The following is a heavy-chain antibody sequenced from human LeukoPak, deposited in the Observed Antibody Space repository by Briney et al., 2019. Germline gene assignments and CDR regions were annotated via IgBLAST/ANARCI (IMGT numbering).Heavy chain of an antibody. D-gene: IGHD3-10*01. Sequence: PGGSLRLSCAASGFTFSSYWMSWVRQAPGKGLEWVANIKQDGSEKYYVDSVKGRFTISRDNAKNSLYLQMNSLRAEDTAVYYCARGGSGSYLSWSDYWGQGTLVTVSS. CDR2: IKQDGSEK. J-gene: IGHJ4*02. CDR3: ARGGSGSYLSWSDY. V-gene: IGHV3-7*03. CDR1: GFTFSSYW.